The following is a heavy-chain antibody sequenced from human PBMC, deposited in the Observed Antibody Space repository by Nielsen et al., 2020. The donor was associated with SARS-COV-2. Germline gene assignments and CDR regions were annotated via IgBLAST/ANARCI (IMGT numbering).Heavy chain of an antibody. CDR3: ARVISYGEGATPYNWFDP. V-gene: IGHV4-59*01. D-gene: IGHD1-26*01. CDR2: IYYSGST. CDR1: GGSISNFY. J-gene: IGHJ5*02. Sequence: SETLSLTCVVSGGSISNFYWSWIRQPPGKGLEWIGYIYYSGSTNYNPSLKSRVTISVDTSKNQFSLKLSSVTAADTAVYYCARVISYGEGATPYNWFDPWGQGTLVTVSS.